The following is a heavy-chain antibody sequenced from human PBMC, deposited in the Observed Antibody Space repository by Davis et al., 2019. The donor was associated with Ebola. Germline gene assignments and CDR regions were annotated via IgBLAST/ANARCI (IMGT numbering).Heavy chain of an antibody. Sequence: PGGSLRLSCAASGFTFSSYGMHWVRQAPGKGLEWVAFIRYDGSNKYYADSVKGRFTISRDNSKNTLYLQMNSLRAEDTAVYYCAKPGRVVAGTSWFDSWGQGTLVTVSS. CDR2: IRYDGSNK. J-gene: IGHJ5*01. V-gene: IGHV3-30*02. D-gene: IGHD6-19*01. CDR1: GFTFSSYG. CDR3: AKPGRVVAGTSWFDS.